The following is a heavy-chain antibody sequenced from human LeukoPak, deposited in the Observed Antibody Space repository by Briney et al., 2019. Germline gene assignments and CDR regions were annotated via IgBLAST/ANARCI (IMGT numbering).Heavy chain of an antibody. CDR2: INHSGST. CDR1: GGSFSGYY. V-gene: IGHV4-34*01. D-gene: IGHD5-18*01. J-gene: IGHJ4*02. Sequence: PSETLSLTCAVYGGSFSGYYWSWIRQPPGKGLKWTGEINHSGSTNYNPPLKSRVTISVDTSKNQFSLKLSSVTAADTAVYYCARGRYSYGYWGQGTLVTVSS. CDR3: ARGRYSYGY.